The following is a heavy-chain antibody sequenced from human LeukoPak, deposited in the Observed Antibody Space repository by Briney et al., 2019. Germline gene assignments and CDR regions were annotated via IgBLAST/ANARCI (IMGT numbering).Heavy chain of an antibody. CDR2: INPSGGST. CDR1: GYTFTGYY. D-gene: IGHD2-2*01. V-gene: IGHV1-46*01. Sequence: ASVKVSCKASGYTFTGYYMHWVRQAPGQGLEWMGIINPSGGSTSYAQKFQGRVTMTRDTSTSTVYMELSSLRSEDTAVYYCARDTKVVPAATDSFDYWGQGTLVTVSS. J-gene: IGHJ4*02. CDR3: ARDTKVVPAATDSFDY.